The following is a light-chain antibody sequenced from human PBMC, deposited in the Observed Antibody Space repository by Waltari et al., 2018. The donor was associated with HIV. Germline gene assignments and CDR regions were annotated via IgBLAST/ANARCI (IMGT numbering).Light chain of an antibody. V-gene: IGLV1-51*01. CDR3: GTWDSSLGGWV. CDR2: DNT. J-gene: IGLJ3*02. Sequence: QSVLTQPPSVSAAPGQKVTISCSGRSSTIWRTYVSCYQQLPGAAPKLLIYDNTERPSGIPDRFSGSKSGTSATLGITGLQTGDEADYYCGTWDSSLGGWVFGGGTKLAVL. CDR1: SSTIWRTY.